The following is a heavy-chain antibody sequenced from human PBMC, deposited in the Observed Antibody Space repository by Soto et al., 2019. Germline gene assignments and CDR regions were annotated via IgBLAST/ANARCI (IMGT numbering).Heavy chain of an antibody. CDR1: GFTFDDYT. J-gene: IGHJ3*02. V-gene: IGHV3-43*01. Sequence: GGSLRLSCAASGFTFDDYTMHWVRQAPGKGLEWVSLISWDGGSTYYADSVKGRFTISRDNSKNSLYLQMNSLRTEDTALYYCAKDSFVTTVVTLGVWGAFDIWGQGTMVTVSS. CDR3: AKDSFVTTVVTLGVWGAFDI. CDR2: ISWDGGST. D-gene: IGHD4-17*01.